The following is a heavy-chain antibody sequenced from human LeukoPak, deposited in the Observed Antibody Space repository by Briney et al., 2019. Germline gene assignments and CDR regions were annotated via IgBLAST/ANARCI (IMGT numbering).Heavy chain of an antibody. V-gene: IGHV3-7*01. CDR2: IREDGGKQ. J-gene: IGHJ4*02. CDR3: AKDIPGGGDDY. Sequence: GGSLRLSCAASGFNFDNFWMSWVRQAPGKGLEWVANIREDGGKQNYVDSVKGRFTISRDNAKSSVYLQLNSLRADDTAIYYCAKDIPGGGDDYWGQGTLVTVSS. D-gene: IGHD2-21*02. CDR1: GFNFDNFW.